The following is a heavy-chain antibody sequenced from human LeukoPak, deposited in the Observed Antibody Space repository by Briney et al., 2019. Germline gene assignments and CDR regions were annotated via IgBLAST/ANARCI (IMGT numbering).Heavy chain of an antibody. J-gene: IGHJ4*02. V-gene: IGHV4-30-4*01. CDR1: GGSISSGDYY. Sequence: SQTLSLTCTVSGGSISSGDYYWSWIRQPPGKGLEWIGYIYYSGSTYYNPSLKSRVTISVDTSKNQFSLKLNSVTAADTAVYYCARYDSSGYYPLRYWGQGTLVTVSS. D-gene: IGHD3-22*01. CDR3: ARYDSSGYYPLRY. CDR2: IYYSGST.